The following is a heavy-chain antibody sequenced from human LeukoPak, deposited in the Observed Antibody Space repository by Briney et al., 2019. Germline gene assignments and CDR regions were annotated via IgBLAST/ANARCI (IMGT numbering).Heavy chain of an antibody. D-gene: IGHD6-19*01. Sequence: SETLSLTCTVSGGSISSYYWSWIRQPAGKGLEWIGRIYTSGSTYYNSSLKSRVTISVDTSKNQFSLKLSSVTAADTAVYYCARHGKSNIAVAGTVSFDIWGQGTMVTVSS. J-gene: IGHJ3*02. CDR3: ARHGKSNIAVAGTVSFDI. CDR1: GGSISSYY. V-gene: IGHV4-4*07. CDR2: IYTSGST.